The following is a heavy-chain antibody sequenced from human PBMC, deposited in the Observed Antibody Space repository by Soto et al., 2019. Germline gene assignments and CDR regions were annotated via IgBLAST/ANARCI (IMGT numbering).Heavy chain of an antibody. V-gene: IGHV3-23*01. D-gene: IGHD6-19*01. J-gene: IGHJ4*02. CDR1: GFTFSSYA. CDR3: ASRSSGWYSDY. CDR2: ISGSGGST. Sequence: EVQLLESGGGLVQPGGSLRLSCAASGFTFSSYAMNWVRQGPGKGLEWVSVISGSGGSTYYADSVKGRFTISRDNSKNTLYLQMNSLRAEDTAVYYCASRSSGWYSDYWGQGTLVTVSS.